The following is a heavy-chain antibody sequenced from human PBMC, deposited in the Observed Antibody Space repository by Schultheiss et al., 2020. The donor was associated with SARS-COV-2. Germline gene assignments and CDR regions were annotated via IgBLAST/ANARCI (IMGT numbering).Heavy chain of an antibody. CDR1: GFTFSSYG. Sequence: GESLKISCAASGFTFSSYGMHWVRQAPGKGLEWVAVIWYDGSNKYYADSVKGRFTISRDNSKNTLYLQMNSLRAEDTAVYYCAKIGRWGGFRAAPWGYWGQGTLVTVSS. V-gene: IGHV3-30*02. CDR3: AKIGRWGGFRAAPWGY. CDR2: IWYDGSNK. J-gene: IGHJ4*02. D-gene: IGHD2-15*01.